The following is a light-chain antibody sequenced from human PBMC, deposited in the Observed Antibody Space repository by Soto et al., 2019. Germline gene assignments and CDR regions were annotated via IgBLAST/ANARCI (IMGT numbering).Light chain of an antibody. CDR2: GAS. CDR3: QQYTNWPPRLT. V-gene: IGKV3-15*01. J-gene: IGKJ4*01. CDR1: QSVSSN. Sequence: EIGMTQSPATLSVSPGERATLSCRASQSVSSNLAWYQQKPGQAPRLLIYGASTRATGIPARFSGSGSGTEFTLTISSLQSEDFAVYYCQQYTNWPPRLTFGGGTKLEIK.